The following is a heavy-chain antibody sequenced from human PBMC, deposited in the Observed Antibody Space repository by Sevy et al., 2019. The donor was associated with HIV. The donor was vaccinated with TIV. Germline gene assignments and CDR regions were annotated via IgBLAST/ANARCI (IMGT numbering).Heavy chain of an antibody. V-gene: IGHV1-3*01. D-gene: IGHD3-22*01. J-gene: IGHJ4*02. CDR2: INAGNGNT. Sequence: ASVKVSCKASGYTFTSYAMHWVRQAPGQRLEWMGWINAGNGNTKYSQKFQGRVTITRDTSVSTAYMELSSLRSEDTAVYYCARDGFTYDSSGYYPVFDYWGQGTLVTVSS. CDR3: ARDGFTYDSSGYYPVFDY. CDR1: GYTFTSYA.